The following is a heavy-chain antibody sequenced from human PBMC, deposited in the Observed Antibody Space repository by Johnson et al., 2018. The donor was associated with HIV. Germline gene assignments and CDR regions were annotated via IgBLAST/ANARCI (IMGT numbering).Heavy chain of an antibody. J-gene: IGHJ3*02. V-gene: IGHV3-33*01. CDR2: IWYEGSNK. CDR1: GFTFSSYG. CDR3: ASGGGWELRAFDI. D-gene: IGHD1-26*01. Sequence: VQLLESGGGVVQPGKSLRLSCAASGFTFSSYGMHWVRQAPGKALEWVAVIWYEGSNKYYADSVKGRFTISRDNSMNTLYLPMKSLRAEDTAVYYCASGGGWELRAFDIWGQGTMVTVSS.